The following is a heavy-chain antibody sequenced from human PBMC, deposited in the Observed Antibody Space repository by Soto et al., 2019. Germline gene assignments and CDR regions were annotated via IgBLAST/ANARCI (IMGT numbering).Heavy chain of an antibody. J-gene: IGHJ4*02. Sequence: GGALRLSCVASVFTFISSFMGWIRQAPGKGLEWVANINQDGGVTYYVDSVEGRFTISRDNTKDSLYLQMNSLRGEDTAIYYCARYYRGSGRYFFDYWGQGTPVTVSS. CDR3: ARYYRGSGRYFFDY. CDR2: INQDGGVT. D-gene: IGHD6-19*01. CDR1: VFTFISSF. V-gene: IGHV3-7*03.